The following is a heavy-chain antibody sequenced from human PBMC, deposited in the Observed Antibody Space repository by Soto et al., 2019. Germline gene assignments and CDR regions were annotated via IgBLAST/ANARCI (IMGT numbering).Heavy chain of an antibody. V-gene: IGHV4-59*01. CDR2: IYYSGST. Sequence: SETLSLTCTVSGGSXSSYYWSWIRQPPGKGLEWIGYIYYSGSTNYNPSLKSRVTISVDTSKNQFSLKLSSVTAADTAVYYCARERYSSSYYGMEVWGQGTTVTVSS. CDR3: ARERYSSSYYGMEV. CDR1: GGSXSSYY. J-gene: IGHJ6*02. D-gene: IGHD6-13*01.